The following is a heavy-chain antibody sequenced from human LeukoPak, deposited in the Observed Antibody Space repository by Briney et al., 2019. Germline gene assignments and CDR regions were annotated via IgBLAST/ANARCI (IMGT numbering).Heavy chain of an antibody. D-gene: IGHD5-24*01. CDR1: SGSISSGVYY. V-gene: IGHV4-31*03. CDR2: IYYSGST. CDR3: ARGVRWLQLSYFDY. Sequence: SETLSLTCPVSSGSISSGVYYWSWIRQHPGRGLEWIGYIYYSGSTYYNPSLKSRVTISVDTSKNQFSLKLSSVTAADTAVYYCARGVRWLQLSYFDYWGQGTLVTVSS. J-gene: IGHJ4*02.